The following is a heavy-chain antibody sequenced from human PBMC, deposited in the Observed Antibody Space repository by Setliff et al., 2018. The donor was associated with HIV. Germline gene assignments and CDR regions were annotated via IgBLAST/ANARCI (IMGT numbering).Heavy chain of an antibody. CDR2: MSYSGST. CDR3: ARDRPYSGYPD. Sequence: SETLSLTCSVSGDSISSGPYYWAWIRQPPGKGLEWIGSMSYSGSTIYNSSLKTRVTISVDTSKNHFSLRLSSVSAADTAVYYCARDRPYSGYPDWGQGTLVTVSS. CDR1: GDSISSGPYY. V-gene: IGHV4-39*07. D-gene: IGHD5-12*01. J-gene: IGHJ4*02.